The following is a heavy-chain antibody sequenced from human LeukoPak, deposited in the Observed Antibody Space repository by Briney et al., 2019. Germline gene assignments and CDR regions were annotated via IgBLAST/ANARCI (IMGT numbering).Heavy chain of an antibody. CDR2: ISVSGGAI. CDR3: ARIGSAAFTDY. Sequence: PGGSLRLSCAASGFTFSTYALNWVRQAPGKGLEWVSAISVSGGAIFYADSVKGRFTMSRDNSKNSLFLQMNSLRAEDTALYYCARIGSAAFTDYWGQGTLVTVSS. V-gene: IGHV3-23*01. J-gene: IGHJ4*02. CDR1: GFTFSTYA. D-gene: IGHD3-3*02.